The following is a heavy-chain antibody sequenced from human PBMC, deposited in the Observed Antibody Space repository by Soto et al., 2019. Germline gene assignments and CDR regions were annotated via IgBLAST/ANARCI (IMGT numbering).Heavy chain of an antibody. V-gene: IGHV1-69*06. CDR2: IIPIFGTA. Sequence: SVKVSCKASGGTFSSYAISWVRQAPGQGLEWMGGIIPIFGTANYAQKFQGRVTITADKSTSTAYMELSSLRSEDTAVYYCASSYWLSKDKGVVTRAFDIWGQGTMVTLS. J-gene: IGHJ3*02. CDR1: GGTFSSYA. D-gene: IGHD3-3*01. CDR3: ASSYWLSKDKGVVTRAFDI.